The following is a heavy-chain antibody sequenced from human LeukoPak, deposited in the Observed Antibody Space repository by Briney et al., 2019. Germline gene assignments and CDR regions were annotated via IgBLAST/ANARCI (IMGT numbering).Heavy chain of an antibody. D-gene: IGHD2-15*01. CDR1: GGTFSSYT. CDR2: IIPILGIA. J-gene: IGHJ5*02. V-gene: IGHV1-69*02. Sequence: ASVKVSCKASGGTFSSYTISWVRQAPGQGLEWMGRIIPILGIANYAQKFQGRVTITADKSTSTAYMELSSLKSEDTAVYYCARGVRYCSGGSCREEFDPWGQGTLVTVSS. CDR3: ARGVRYCSGGSCREEFDP.